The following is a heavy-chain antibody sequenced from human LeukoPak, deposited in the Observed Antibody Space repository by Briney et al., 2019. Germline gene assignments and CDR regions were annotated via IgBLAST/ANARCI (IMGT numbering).Heavy chain of an antibody. CDR1: GLTVNSNY. J-gene: IGHJ4*02. CDR3: ARFSVVTPGY. CDR2: IYSGGNT. V-gene: IGHV3-53*01. Sequence: PGGSLRLSCVVSGLTVNSNYMSWVRQAPGQGLEWVSVIYSGGNTYYADSVKGRFTISRDNSKNTLYLQMNSLRAEDTAVYYCARFSVVTPGYWGQGTLVAVSS. D-gene: IGHD4-23*01.